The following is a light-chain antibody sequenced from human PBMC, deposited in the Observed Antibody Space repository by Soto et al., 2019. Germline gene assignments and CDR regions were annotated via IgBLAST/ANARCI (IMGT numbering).Light chain of an antibody. CDR1: ASNIGKNG. V-gene: IGLV1-36*01. Sequence: QSVLTQPPSVSGAPGQGVTISCSGSASNIGKNGVNWYQQLPGKAPKLVVYYDDLLASGVSDRFSGSNSGTSASLAISGLQSEDEADYFCGSYTTSNTLVFGGGTKLTVL. CDR2: YDD. CDR3: GSYTTSNTLV. J-gene: IGLJ2*01.